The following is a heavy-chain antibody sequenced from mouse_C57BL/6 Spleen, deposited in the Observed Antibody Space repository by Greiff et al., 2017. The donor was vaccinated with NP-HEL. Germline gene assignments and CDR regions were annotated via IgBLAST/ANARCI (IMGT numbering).Heavy chain of an antibody. V-gene: IGHV1-81*01. D-gene: IGHD2-4*01. CDR3: ARHDYRGYFDY. CDR1: GYTFTSYG. CDR2: IYPRSGNT. Sequence: LVESGAELARPGASVKLSCKASGYTFTSYGISWVKQRTGQGLEWIGEIYPRSGNTYYNEKFKGKATLTADKSSSTAYMELRSLTSEDSAVYFCARHDYRGYFDYWGQGTTLTVSS. J-gene: IGHJ2*01.